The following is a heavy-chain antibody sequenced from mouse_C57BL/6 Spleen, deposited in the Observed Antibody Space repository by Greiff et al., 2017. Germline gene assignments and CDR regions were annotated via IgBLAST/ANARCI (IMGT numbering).Heavy chain of an antibody. Sequence: EVKLMESGPELVKPGASVKMSCKASGYTFTDYNMHWVKQSHGKSLEWIGYINPNNGGTSYNQKFKGKATLTVNKSSSTAYMELRSLTSEDSAVYYCARGYDHFDYWGQGTTLTVSS. D-gene: IGHD2-3*01. CDR2: INPNNGGT. J-gene: IGHJ2*01. CDR3: ARGYDHFDY. V-gene: IGHV1-22*01. CDR1: GYTFTDYN.